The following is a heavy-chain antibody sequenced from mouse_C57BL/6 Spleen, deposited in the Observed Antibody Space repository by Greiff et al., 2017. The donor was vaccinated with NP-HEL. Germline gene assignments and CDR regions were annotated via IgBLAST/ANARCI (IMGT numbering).Heavy chain of an antibody. Sequence: QVQLQQSGPELVKPGASVKISCKASGYAFSSSWMNWVKQRPGKGLEWIGRIYPGDGDTNYNGKFKGKATLTADKSSSTAYMQLSSLTSEDSAVYFCARYDGSAAYAMDYWGQGTSVTVSS. J-gene: IGHJ4*01. CDR3: ARYDGSAAYAMDY. V-gene: IGHV1-82*01. D-gene: IGHD2-3*01. CDR2: IYPGDGDT. CDR1: GYAFSSSW.